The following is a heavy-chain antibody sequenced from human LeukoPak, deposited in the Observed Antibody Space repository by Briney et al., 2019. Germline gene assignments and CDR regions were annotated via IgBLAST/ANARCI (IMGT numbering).Heavy chain of an antibody. Sequence: SETLSLTCAVYGGSFSGYYWSWIRQPPGKGLEWIGEINHSGSTNYNLSLKSRVTISVDTSKNQFSLKLSSVTAADTAVYYCARDTSGDYYYGMDVWGQGTTVTVSS. D-gene: IGHD2-21*01. V-gene: IGHV4-34*01. CDR2: INHSGST. CDR1: GGSFSGYY. J-gene: IGHJ6*02. CDR3: ARDTSGDYYYGMDV.